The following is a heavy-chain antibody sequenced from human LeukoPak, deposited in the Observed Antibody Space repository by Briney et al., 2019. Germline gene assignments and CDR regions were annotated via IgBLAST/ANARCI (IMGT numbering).Heavy chain of an antibody. V-gene: IGHV1-18*01. CDR1: GYTFTSYG. CDR2: ISAYNGNT. D-gene: IGHD3-3*01. J-gene: IGHJ6*02. CDR3: ARDRSGYYSYYYGMDV. Sequence: ASVKVSCEASGYTFTSYGISWVRQAPGQGLEWMGWISAYNGNTNYAQKLQGRVTMTTDTSTSTAYMELRSLRSDDTAVYYCARDRSGYYSYYYGMDVWGQGTTVTVSS.